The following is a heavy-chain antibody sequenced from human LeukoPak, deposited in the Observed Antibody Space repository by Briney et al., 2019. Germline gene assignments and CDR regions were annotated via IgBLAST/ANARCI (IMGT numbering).Heavy chain of an antibody. CDR2: IGSAGDT. CDR3: ARRKVSMGAYDAFDI. Sequence: GGSLRLSCAASGITLSGYDMHWVRQSTGKGLEWVSGIGSAGDTYYAGSVKGRFTISRDNSKNTLYLQMNSLRAEDTAVYYCARRKVSMGAYDAFDIWGQGTMVTVSS. CDR1: GITLSGYD. J-gene: IGHJ3*02. V-gene: IGHV3-13*04. D-gene: IGHD1-26*01.